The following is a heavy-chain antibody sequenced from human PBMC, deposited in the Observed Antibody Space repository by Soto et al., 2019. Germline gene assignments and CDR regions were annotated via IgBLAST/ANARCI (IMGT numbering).Heavy chain of an antibody. J-gene: IGHJ4*02. CDR2: ITWNSDMI. CDR1: GFTFGEFA. V-gene: IGHV3-9*01. CDR3: ARESEDLTSNFDY. Sequence: GGSLRLSCTASGFTFGEFAMHWVRRPPGKGLEWVASITWNSDMIAYGDSMKGRFTISRDNAKNSLYLEMNSLRAEDTAVYYCARESEDLTSNFDYWGQGTLVTVSS.